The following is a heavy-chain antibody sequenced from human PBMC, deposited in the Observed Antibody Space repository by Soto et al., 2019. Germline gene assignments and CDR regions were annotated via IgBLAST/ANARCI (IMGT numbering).Heavy chain of an antibody. CDR3: ARRTLITLVRGVNYFDY. J-gene: IGHJ4*02. V-gene: IGHV5-51*01. Sequence: RGESLKISCKGSGYSFTDYWIGWVRQMPGKGLEWMGIVYPGDSDTRYSPSFQGQVTFSADRSINTAYLEWSSLKASDTAMYYCARRTLITLVRGVNYFDYWGPGTLVTVSS. D-gene: IGHD3-10*01. CDR2: VYPGDSDT. CDR1: GYSFTDYW.